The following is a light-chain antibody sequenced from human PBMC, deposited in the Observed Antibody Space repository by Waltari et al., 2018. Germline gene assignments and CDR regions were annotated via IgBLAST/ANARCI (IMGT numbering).Light chain of an antibody. CDR2: DVN. V-gene: IGLV2-14*03. Sequence: QSALTQPASVSGSPGQSITISCTVTSSDIGRYYYVSWYQHHPGKAPKLMIFDVNERPSGVSNRFSGSKSGNAASLTISGLQAEDEAHYYCSSYTTTSTYVFGTGTKVTVL. CDR1: SSDIGRYYY. CDR3: SSYTTTSTYV. J-gene: IGLJ1*01.